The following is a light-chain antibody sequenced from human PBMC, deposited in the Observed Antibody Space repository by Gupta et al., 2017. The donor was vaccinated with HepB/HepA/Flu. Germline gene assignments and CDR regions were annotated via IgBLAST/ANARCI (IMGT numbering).Light chain of an antibody. CDR1: QTVSSNY. CDR2: DAS. V-gene: IGKV3-20*01. Sequence: EVVLTQSPGTLSLSPGERVTLSCRASQTVSSNYLAWYQHKVGQAPRLLIYDASTRAAGIPDWFSGSGYGTDFTLTISRLEPEDFAVYYCQRYCSSPLFTFGPGTKLDIK. J-gene: IGKJ3*01. CDR3: QRYCSSPLFT.